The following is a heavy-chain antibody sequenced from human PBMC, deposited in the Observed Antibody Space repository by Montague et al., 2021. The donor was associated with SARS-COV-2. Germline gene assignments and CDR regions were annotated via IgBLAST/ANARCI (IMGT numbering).Heavy chain of an antibody. J-gene: IGHJ4*02. CDR3: ARELEIHDFLSGYYIGD. CDR2: IYYSGST. Sequence: SETLSLTCTVSGGSVNSGSYHWNWIRKPPGKGLEWIGYIYYSGSTSYNPSLKSRVTISLDTSKNQFSLNLTSVTAADTALYFCARELEIHDFLSGYYIGDWGQGTLVTVSS. CDR1: GGSVNSGSYH. D-gene: IGHD3-3*01. V-gene: IGHV4-61*01.